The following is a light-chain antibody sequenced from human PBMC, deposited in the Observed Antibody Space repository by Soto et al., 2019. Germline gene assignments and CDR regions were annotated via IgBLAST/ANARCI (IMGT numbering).Light chain of an antibody. CDR2: KAS. CDR1: QSISSR. V-gene: IGKV1-5*03. Sequence: DIQMTQSPSTLSASVGDRVTITCRASQSISSRLAWYQQKPGKAPKLLIYKASNLESGVPSRFSGSGSGTEFTLTISSLQPDDFATYYCQQYNSYPLTFGPGTKVDIK. J-gene: IGKJ3*01. CDR3: QQYNSYPLT.